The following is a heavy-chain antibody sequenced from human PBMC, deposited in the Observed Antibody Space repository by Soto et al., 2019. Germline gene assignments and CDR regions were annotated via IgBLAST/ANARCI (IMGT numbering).Heavy chain of an antibody. CDR1: GFTFSSYS. D-gene: IGHD2-2*01. Sequence: EVQLVESGGGLVQPGGSLRLSCAASGFTFSSYSMNWVRQAPGKGLEWVADISSSSSTIYYADSVKGRFTISRDNAKNSQYPQMNRQRAEDRPVDYCARDGEKAGVVVPAATNFDYWGQGTLVTVSS. V-gene: IGHV3-48*01. J-gene: IGHJ4*02. CDR2: ISSSSSTI. CDR3: ARDGEKAGVVVPAATNFDY.